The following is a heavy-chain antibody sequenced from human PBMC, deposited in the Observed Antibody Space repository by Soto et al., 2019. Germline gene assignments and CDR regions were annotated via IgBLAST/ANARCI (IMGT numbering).Heavy chain of an antibody. CDR1: GGSVSSGNYF. V-gene: IGHV4-39*01. J-gene: IGHJ3*01. CDR3: ARRLIDNRNQGHALDF. CDR2: IYYNGDS. D-gene: IGHD1-20*01. Sequence: QLQLQESGPGLVKPAETLSLKCAVSGGSVSSGNYFWGWIRQPPGKGLEWLGNIYYNGDSYYSPWPRGRVTMSVETAQNRFSLRLTSVTAQAPAEYYCARRLIDNRNQGHALDFWGQGTLVTVSS.